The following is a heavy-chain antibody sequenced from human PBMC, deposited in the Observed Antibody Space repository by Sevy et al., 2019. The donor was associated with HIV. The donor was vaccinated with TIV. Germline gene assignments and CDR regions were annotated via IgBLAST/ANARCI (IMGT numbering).Heavy chain of an antibody. CDR1: GFTFSDYY. CDR3: ARDRRKTYYYGSGSFDDAFDI. CDR2: ISSSGSTI. Sequence: GGSLRLSCAASGFTFSDYYMSWIRQAPGKGLEWVSYISSSGSTIYYADSVKGRFTISRDNAKYSLYLQMDSLRAEDTAVYYCARDRRKTYYYGSGSFDDAFDIWGQGTMVTVSS. D-gene: IGHD3-10*01. J-gene: IGHJ3*02. V-gene: IGHV3-11*01.